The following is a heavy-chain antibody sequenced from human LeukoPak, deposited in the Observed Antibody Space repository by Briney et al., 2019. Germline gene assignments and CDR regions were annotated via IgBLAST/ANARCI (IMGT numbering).Heavy chain of an antibody. D-gene: IGHD4-23*01. CDR3: ARGIFYGGRNQYIWLDL. Sequence: PSETPSLTCAVYGGPFRGFFWSWIRQAPGKGLEWIGEVSHSGSSNYNPSLKSRINISLDTSKSQFSLRLTSVTAADTAVYYCARGIFYGGRNQYIWLDLWGQGTLVTVSS. J-gene: IGHJ5*02. CDR2: VSHSGSS. CDR1: GGPFRGFF. V-gene: IGHV4-34*01.